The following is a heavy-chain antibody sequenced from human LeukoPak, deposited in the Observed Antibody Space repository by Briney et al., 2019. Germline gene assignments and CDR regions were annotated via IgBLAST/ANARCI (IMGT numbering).Heavy chain of an antibody. CDR3: VKDDDVEGDGYKPYYFDY. D-gene: IGHD5-24*01. Sequence: GGSLRLSCSASGFTFSSYAMHWVRQAPGKGLEYVSAISSNGGSTYYADSVKGRFTIPRDNSKNTLYLQMSSLRAEDTAVYYCVKDDDVEGDGYKPYYFDYWGQGTLVTVSS. V-gene: IGHV3-64D*06. J-gene: IGHJ4*02. CDR1: GFTFSSYA. CDR2: ISSNGGST.